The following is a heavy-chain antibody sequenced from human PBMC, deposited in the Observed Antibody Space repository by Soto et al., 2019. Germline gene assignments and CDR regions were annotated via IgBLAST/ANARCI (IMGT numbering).Heavy chain of an antibody. CDR3: ARDYYDSGVPRPQVPFDY. V-gene: IGHV1-18*01. Sequence: ASVKVSCKASGYTFTNYGITWVRQAPGQGLEWMGWISAYNGNTNYAQNLQGRVTMTTDTSTSTAYMELRSLRSDVTAVYYCARDYYDSGVPRPQVPFDYWGQGSLVSFS. CDR2: ISAYNGNT. J-gene: IGHJ4*02. D-gene: IGHD3-22*01. CDR1: GYTFTNYG.